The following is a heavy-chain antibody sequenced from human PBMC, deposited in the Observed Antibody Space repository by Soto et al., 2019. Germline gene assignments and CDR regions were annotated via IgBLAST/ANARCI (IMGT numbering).Heavy chain of an antibody. D-gene: IGHD3-10*01. V-gene: IGHV4-59*01. J-gene: IGHJ4*02. CDR2: IYYSGST. CDR3: ARFLFRTDYYGSGSYYNGDYFDY. CDR1: GGSISSYY. Sequence: PSETLSLTCTVSGGSISSYYWSWIRQPPGKGLEWIGYIYYSGSTNYNPSLKSRVTISVDTSKNQFSLKLSSVTAADTAVYYCARFLFRTDYYGSGSYYNGDYFDYWGQGTLVTVS.